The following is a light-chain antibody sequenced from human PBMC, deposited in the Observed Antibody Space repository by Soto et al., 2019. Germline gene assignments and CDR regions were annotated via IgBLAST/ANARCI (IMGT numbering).Light chain of an antibody. CDR2: DAS. V-gene: IGKV3-11*01. Sequence: EIVVTQSPATMSLSPVSRATLSCRASQSVSSYLAWYQQKPGQAPRLLIYDASNRATGIPARFSGSGSGTDFTLTISSLEPEDFAVYYCQQRSNFGQGTKVDIK. CDR3: QQRSN. CDR1: QSVSSY. J-gene: IGKJ1*01.